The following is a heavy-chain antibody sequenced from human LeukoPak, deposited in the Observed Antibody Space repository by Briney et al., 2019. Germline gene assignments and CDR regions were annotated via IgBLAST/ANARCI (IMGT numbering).Heavy chain of an antibody. V-gene: IGHV1-8*01. CDR3: ARASDYEEFDY. J-gene: IGHJ4*02. CDR2: MNPNNGNT. Sequence: ASVKVSCKASGYTFTSYDINWVRQATGQGLEWMGWMNPNNGNTGYAQKFQGRVTMTRNTSISTAYMEPSSLRSEDTAVYYCARASDYEEFDYWGQGTLVTVSS. CDR1: GYTFTSYD. D-gene: IGHD4-17*01.